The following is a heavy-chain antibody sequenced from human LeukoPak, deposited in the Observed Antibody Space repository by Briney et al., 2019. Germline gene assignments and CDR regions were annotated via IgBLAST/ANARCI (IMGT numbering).Heavy chain of an antibody. Sequence: GGSLRLSCAASGFTLSSYWMSWVRQAPGKGLEWVANIKQDGSEKYYVDSVKGRFTIPRDNAKNSLYLQMNSLRAEDTAVYYCARDLYDSSGYYLGYYFDYWGQGTLVTVSP. D-gene: IGHD3-22*01. CDR3: ARDLYDSSGYYLGYYFDY. CDR2: IKQDGSEK. J-gene: IGHJ4*02. CDR1: GFTLSSYW. V-gene: IGHV3-7*01.